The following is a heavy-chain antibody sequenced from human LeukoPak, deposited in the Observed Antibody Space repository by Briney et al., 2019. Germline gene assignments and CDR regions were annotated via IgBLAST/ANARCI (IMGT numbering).Heavy chain of an antibody. CDR1: GYTFTGYY. J-gene: IGHJ6*02. Sequence: ASVKVSCKASGYTFTGYYMHWVRQAPGQGLEWMGWINPNSGGTNYAQKFQGRVTMTRDTSISTAYMELSRLRSDDTAAYYCARDATPHYYGMDVWGQGTTVTVSS. CDR3: ARDATPHYYGMDV. CDR2: INPNSGGT. V-gene: IGHV1-2*02.